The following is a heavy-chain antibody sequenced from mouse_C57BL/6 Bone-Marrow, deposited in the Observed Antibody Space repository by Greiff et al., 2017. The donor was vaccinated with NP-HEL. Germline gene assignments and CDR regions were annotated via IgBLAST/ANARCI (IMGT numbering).Heavy chain of an antibody. CDR3: ARYDYGEVYFDY. D-gene: IGHD2-4*01. CDR1: GFTFSDYG. Sequence: DVHLVESGGGLVQPGGSLKLSCAASGFTFSDYGMAWVRQAPRKGPEWVAFISNLAYSIYYADTVTGRFTISRENAKNTLYLEMSSLRSEDTAMYYCARYDYGEVYFDYWGQGTTLTVSS. J-gene: IGHJ2*01. CDR2: ISNLAYSI. V-gene: IGHV5-15*01.